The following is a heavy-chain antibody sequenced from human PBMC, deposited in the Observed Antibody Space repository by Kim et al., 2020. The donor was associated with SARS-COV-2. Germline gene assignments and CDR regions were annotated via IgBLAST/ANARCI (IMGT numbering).Heavy chain of an antibody. CDR2: TYYRSKWYN. Sequence: SQTLSLTCAISGDRVSSNSAAWHWIRQSPSRGLEWLGRTYYRSKWYNDYAVSVKSRITINPDTSKNQFSLQLNSVTPEDTAVYYCARDLAAAYYGMDVWGQGTTVTVSS. D-gene: IGHD6-13*01. V-gene: IGHV6-1*01. CDR1: GDRVSSNSAA. CDR3: ARDLAAAYYGMDV. J-gene: IGHJ6*02.